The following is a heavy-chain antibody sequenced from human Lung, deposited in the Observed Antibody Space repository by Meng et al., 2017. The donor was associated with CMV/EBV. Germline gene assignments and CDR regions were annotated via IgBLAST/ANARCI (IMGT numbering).Heavy chain of an antibody. CDR2: ISYDGSNK. CDR1: GFTFSSYA. D-gene: IGHD7-27*01. Sequence: GESXKISCAASGFTFSSYAMHWVRQAPGKGLEWVAVISYDGSNKYYADSVKGRFTISRDNSKNTLYLQMNSLRAEDTAVYFCARERSSAHWGWGQGTVVTVSS. J-gene: IGHJ4*02. V-gene: IGHV3-30-3*01. CDR3: ARERSSAHWG.